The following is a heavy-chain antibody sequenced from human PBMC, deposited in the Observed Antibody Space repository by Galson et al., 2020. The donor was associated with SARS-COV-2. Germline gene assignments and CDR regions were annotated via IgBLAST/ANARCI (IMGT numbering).Heavy chain of an antibody. V-gene: IGHV3-30*04. CDR2: ISYDGSDS. CDR1: GFTFSTYA. J-gene: IGHJ4*02. CDR3: AKGELRWFKEACGS. Sequence: GGSLRLSCAASGFTFSTYAMHWVRQAPGKGLEWVALISYDGSDSYYADSVKGRFTIPRANSKDTLYLQLNSLRLEDTAMYFCAKGELRWFKEACGSWGRGARGNVS. D-gene: IGHD3-10*01.